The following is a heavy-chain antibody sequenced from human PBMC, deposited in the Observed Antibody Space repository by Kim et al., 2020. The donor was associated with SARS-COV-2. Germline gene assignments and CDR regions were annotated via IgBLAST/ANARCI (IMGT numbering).Heavy chain of an antibody. CDR1: GFTFSSYE. D-gene: IGHD1-7*01. CDR2: ISSSGSTI. CDR3: ARDPISLTGTTIGNWFDP. J-gene: IGHJ5*02. V-gene: IGHV3-48*03. Sequence: GGSLRLSCAASGFTFSSYEMNWVRQAPGKGLEWVSYISSSGSTIYYADSVKGRFTISRDNAKNSLYLQMNSLRAEDTAVYYCARDPISLTGTTIGNWFDPWGQGTLVTVSS.